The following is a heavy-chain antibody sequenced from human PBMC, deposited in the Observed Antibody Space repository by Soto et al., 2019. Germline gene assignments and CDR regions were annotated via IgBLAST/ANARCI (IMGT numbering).Heavy chain of an antibody. CDR2: ISGSGGST. V-gene: IGHV3-23*01. CDR3: AKGPTRFWSGYPGCYFDL. Sequence: GGSLRLSCAASGFTFSSYAMSWVRQAPGKGLEWVSAISGSGGSTYYADSVKGRFTISRDNSKNTLYLQMNSLRAEDTAVYYCAKGPTRFWSGYPGCYFDLWGRGTLVTVSS. D-gene: IGHD3-3*01. J-gene: IGHJ2*01. CDR1: GFTFSSYA.